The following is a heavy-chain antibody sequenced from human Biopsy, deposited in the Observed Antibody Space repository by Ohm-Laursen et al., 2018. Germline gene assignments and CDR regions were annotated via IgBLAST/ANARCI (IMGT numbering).Heavy chain of an antibody. D-gene: IGHD3-10*01. CDR1: GPTLTGPY. V-gene: IGHV1-2*02. CDR3: ARDSGDGSGNYGGCFDP. CDR2: MNPDSGAT. Sequence: ASVTVSCTASGPTLTGPYMHWVRQAPGQGPEWMGWMNPDSGATKYAQKFQGRVTMTRDTSISTAYMELSSLRSDDTAVYYCARDSGDGSGNYGGCFDPWGQGTLVTVSS. J-gene: IGHJ5*02.